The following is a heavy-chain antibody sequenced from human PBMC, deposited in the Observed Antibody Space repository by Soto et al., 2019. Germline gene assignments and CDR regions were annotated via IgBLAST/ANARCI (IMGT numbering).Heavy chain of an antibody. Sequence: QVQLVQSGAEVKKPGSSVKVSCKASGGTLGFSWVRQAPGQGLEWMGGIIPEFGTTNYAAKFQGRVTIIADKSTNTAYMELRGLRSEDTAVYYCASDDCSSTSCLYGMDVWGQGTKVNVSS. CDR2: IIPEFGTT. D-gene: IGHD2-2*01. CDR1: GGTLG. J-gene: IGHJ6*02. CDR3: ASDDCSSTSCLYGMDV. V-gene: IGHV1-69*06.